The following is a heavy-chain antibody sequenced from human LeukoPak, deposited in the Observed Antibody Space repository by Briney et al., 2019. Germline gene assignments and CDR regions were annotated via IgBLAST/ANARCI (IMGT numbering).Heavy chain of an antibody. CDR1: GGSVTSGPNY. CDR3: ARDRGNGDYGDYFDS. Sequence: SQTLSLTCSVSGGSVTSGPNYWNWIRRPAGKGLEWIGRIRTSGRVNYNPSLKSRVTVYLDTPKNLVSLQLTSVTAADTAVCYCARDRGNGDYGDYFDSWGQGTQVTVSS. CDR2: IRTSGRV. V-gene: IGHV4-61*02. J-gene: IGHJ4*02. D-gene: IGHD4-17*01.